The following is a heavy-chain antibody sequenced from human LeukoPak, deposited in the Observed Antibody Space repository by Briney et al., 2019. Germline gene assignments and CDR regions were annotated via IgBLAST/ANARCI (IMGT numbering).Heavy chain of an antibody. CDR2: ISSSSSTI. V-gene: IGHV3-48*01. CDR3: ARGLDY. CDR1: GFTFSSYS. Sequence: AGGSLRLSCAASGFTFSSYSMNWVRQAPGKGQEWVSYISSSSSTIYYAGSVKGRFTISRDNAKNSLYLQVNSLRAEDTAVYYCARGLDYWGQGTLVTVSS. J-gene: IGHJ4*02.